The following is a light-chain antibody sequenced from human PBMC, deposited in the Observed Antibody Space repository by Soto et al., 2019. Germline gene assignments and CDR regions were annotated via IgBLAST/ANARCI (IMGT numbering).Light chain of an antibody. V-gene: IGLV2-8*01. CDR2: EVS. CDR3: TPYAGSNIGV. J-gene: IGLJ3*02. CDR1: SSDVGAYNY. Sequence: QSALTQPPSASGSPGQSVTISCTGTSSDVGAYNYVSWYQQYPGKAPKLMIYEVSKRPSGVPDRFSGSKSGKTASLTVSWPPPEDEADYYRTPYAGSNIGVFGGGTKVTVL.